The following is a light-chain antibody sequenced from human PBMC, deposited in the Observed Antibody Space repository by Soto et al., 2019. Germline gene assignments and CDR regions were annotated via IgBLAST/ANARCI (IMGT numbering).Light chain of an antibody. CDR3: QQFGSSIPHT. V-gene: IGKV3-20*01. Sequence: EIVMTQSPGTLSLSPGERATISCRASQVIGSRYLAWYHQKSGQAPRLLIYGASSRATGIPDRFSGSGSGTDFTLTISRLEPEEFVVYYCQQFGSSIPHTFGQGTKLEIK. J-gene: IGKJ2*01. CDR1: QVIGSRY. CDR2: GAS.